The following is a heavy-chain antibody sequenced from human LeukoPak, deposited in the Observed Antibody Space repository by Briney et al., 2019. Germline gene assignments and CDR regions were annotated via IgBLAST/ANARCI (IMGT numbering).Heavy chain of an antibody. Sequence: GASVKVSCKASGYTFTGYYMHWARQAPGQGLEWMGWINPNSGGTNYAQKFQGRVTMTRDTSISTAYMELSRLRSDDTAVYYCARVARDTYYYDSSGDTTDYWGQGTLVTVSS. CDR3: ARVARDTYYYDSSGDTTDY. V-gene: IGHV1-2*02. CDR1: GYTFTGYY. J-gene: IGHJ4*02. D-gene: IGHD3-22*01. CDR2: INPNSGGT.